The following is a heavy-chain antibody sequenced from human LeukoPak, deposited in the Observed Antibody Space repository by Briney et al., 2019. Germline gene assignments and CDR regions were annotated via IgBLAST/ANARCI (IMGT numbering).Heavy chain of an antibody. V-gene: IGHV1-18*01. CDR1: GYTFTSYS. CDR3: ARGLGGSGSYFLTFDY. J-gene: IGHJ4*02. CDR2: ISAYNGNT. D-gene: IGHD1-26*01. Sequence: ASVNVSCKASGYTFTSYSINWGRQAPGQGLEWMGWISAYNGNTKYAQKLQGRVTMTTDTSTSTAYMELRSLRSDDTAVYYCARGLGGSGSYFLTFDYWGQGTLVTVSS.